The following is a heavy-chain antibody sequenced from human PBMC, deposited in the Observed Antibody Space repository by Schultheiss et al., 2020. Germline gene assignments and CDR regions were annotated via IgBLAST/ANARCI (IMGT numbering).Heavy chain of an antibody. V-gene: IGHV3-23*01. Sequence: GGSLRLSCAASGFTFSSYGFHWVRQAPGKGLEWVAAISGSGGNTYYADSVKGRFTISRDNSKNTLYLQMNSLRAEDTAVYYCARLASFDWLPYYYYYGMDVWGQGTTVTVSS. CDR3: ARLASFDWLPYYYYYGMDV. CDR1: GFTFSSYG. CDR2: ISGSGGNT. J-gene: IGHJ6*02. D-gene: IGHD3-9*01.